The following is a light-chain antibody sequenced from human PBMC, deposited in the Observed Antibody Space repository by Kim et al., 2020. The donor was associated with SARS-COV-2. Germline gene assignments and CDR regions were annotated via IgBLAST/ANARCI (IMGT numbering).Light chain of an antibody. Sequence: EIVLTQSPATLSLSPGERATLSCRASQSVSSYLAWYQQKPGQAPRLLIYDASNRATGIPVRFSGSGSWTDFTLTISSLEPEDFAVYYCQQRSNWPPVTFGGGTKVDIK. CDR2: DAS. CDR3: QQRSNWPPVT. J-gene: IGKJ4*01. V-gene: IGKV3-11*01. CDR1: QSVSSY.